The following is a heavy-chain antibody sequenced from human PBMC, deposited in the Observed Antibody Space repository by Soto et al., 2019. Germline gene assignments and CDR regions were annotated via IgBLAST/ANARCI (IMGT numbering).Heavy chain of an antibody. J-gene: IGHJ6*02. V-gene: IGHV1-58*01. CDR1: GFSFTSSA. Sequence: ASVKVSCKASGFSFTSSAVQWVRQARGQRLEWIGWIVVGSGNTNYAQKFQERVTITRDMSTSTAYMELSSLRSEDTAVYYCAAFPTYYYDSSGQPDRYGMDVWGQGTTVTVSS. CDR2: IVVGSGNT. CDR3: AAFPTYYYDSSGQPDRYGMDV. D-gene: IGHD3-22*01.